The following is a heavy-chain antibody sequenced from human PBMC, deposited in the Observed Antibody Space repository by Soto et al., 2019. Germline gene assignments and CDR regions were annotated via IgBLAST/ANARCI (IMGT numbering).Heavy chain of an antibody. V-gene: IGHV3-30*03. D-gene: IGHD4-17*01. CDR3: ARDPPDGDYFFDY. J-gene: IGHJ4*02. CDR2: ISDDGSTL. Sequence: QVQLVESGGGFVQPGKSLRLSCAVSGFTFRTYGMHWVRQAPRKGLEWRAFISDDGSTLYYADSLKGRFTISRDNSKNTLHLQMTSMSVEDTAVYYCARDPPDGDYFFDYWGQGTLVTVSS. CDR1: GFTFRTYG.